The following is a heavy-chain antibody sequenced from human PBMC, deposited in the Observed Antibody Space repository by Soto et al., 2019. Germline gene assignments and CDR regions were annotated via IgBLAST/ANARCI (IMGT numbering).Heavy chain of an antibody. CDR2: ISAYNGNT. D-gene: IGHD2-15*01. CDR3: ARVEFTLGVVRDYYYYGMDV. CDR1: GYTFTSYG. V-gene: IGHV1-18*01. J-gene: IGHJ6*02. Sequence: VASVKVSCKASGYTFTSYGISWVRQAPGQGLEWMGWISAYNGNTNYAQKLQGRVTMTTDTPTSTAYMELRSLRSDDTAVYYCARVEFTLGVVRDYYYYGMDVWGQGTTVTVSS.